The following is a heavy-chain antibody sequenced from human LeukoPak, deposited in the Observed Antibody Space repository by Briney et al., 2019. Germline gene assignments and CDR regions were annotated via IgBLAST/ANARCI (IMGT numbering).Heavy chain of an antibody. Sequence: GGSLRLSCAASGFTFSSYAMHWVRQAPGKGLEWVAVISYDGSNKYYADSVKGRFTISGDNSKNTLYLQMNSLRAEDTAVYYCARHSGYEPYYFDYWGQGTLVTVSS. CDR2: ISYDGSNK. J-gene: IGHJ4*02. CDR3: ARHSGYEPYYFDY. CDR1: GFTFSSYA. D-gene: IGHD5-12*01. V-gene: IGHV3-30*04.